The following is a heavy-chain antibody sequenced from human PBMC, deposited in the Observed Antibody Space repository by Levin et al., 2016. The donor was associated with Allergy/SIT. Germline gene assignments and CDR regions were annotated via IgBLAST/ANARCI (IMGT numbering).Heavy chain of an antibody. D-gene: IGHD1-1*01. CDR3: VKERRRVQLERRLGGDAFDI. Sequence: GESLKISCAASGFTFSSYAMHWVRQAPGKGLEYVSAISSNGGSTYYANSVKGRFTISRDNSKNTLYLQMSSLRAEDTAVYYCVKERRRVQLERRLGGDAFDIWGQGTMVTVSS. V-gene: IGHV3-64*01. CDR2: ISSNGGST. J-gene: IGHJ3*02. CDR1: GFTFSSYA.